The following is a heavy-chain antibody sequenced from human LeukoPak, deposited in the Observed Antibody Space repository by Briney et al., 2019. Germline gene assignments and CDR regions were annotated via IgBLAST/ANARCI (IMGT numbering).Heavy chain of an antibody. Sequence: GRSLRLSCAASGFTFSSYGMHWVRQAPGKGLEWVAVIWYDGSSKYYADSVKGRFTISRDNSKNTLYLQMNSLRAEDTAVYYCARGPVAGKGEINYWGQGTLVTVSS. J-gene: IGHJ4*02. CDR3: ARGPVAGKGEINY. V-gene: IGHV3-33*01. CDR1: GFTFSSYG. CDR2: IWYDGSSK. D-gene: IGHD6-19*01.